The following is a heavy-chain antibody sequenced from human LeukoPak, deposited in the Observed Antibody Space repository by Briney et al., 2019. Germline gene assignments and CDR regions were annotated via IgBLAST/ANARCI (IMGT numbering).Heavy chain of an antibody. CDR1: GGSISSSSYY. Sequence: SETLSLTCTVSGGSISSSSYYWGWIRQPPGKGLEWIGSIYYSGSTYYNPSLKSRVTISVDTSKNQFSLRLSSVTAADTAVYYCARHSTYDSRGYYYYYYMDVWGKGTTVTISS. D-gene: IGHD3-22*01. V-gene: IGHV4-39*01. CDR2: IYYSGST. CDR3: ARHSTYDSRGYYYYYYMDV. J-gene: IGHJ6*03.